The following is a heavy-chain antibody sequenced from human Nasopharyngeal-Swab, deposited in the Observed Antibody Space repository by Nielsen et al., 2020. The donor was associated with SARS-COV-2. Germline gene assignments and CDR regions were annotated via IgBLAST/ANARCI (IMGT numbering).Heavy chain of an antibody. Sequence: GGSLRLSCAASGFTFSSYSMSWIRQAPGKGLDWLSYISSSSTHINYADSVKGRFTISRDNAKTSVYLQMNSLRPEDTAVYYCARFEGITMVRGAVDVWGQGTTVSVSS. CDR2: ISSSSTHI. J-gene: IGHJ6*02. V-gene: IGHV3-21*05. D-gene: IGHD3-10*01. CDR3: ARFEGITMVRGAVDV. CDR1: GFTFSSYS.